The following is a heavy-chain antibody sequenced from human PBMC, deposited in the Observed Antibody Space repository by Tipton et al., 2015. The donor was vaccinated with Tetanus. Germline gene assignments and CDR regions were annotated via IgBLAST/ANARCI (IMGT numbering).Heavy chain of an antibody. Sequence: TLSLTCTVSGGSISSYYWSWIRQPPGKGLEWIGYIYYSGSTSYNPSLKSRVTISVDTSKNQFSLKLSSVTAADTAVYYCARVPPLAAAGITSDWGQGTLVTVSS. V-gene: IGHV4-59*08. CDR2: IYYSGST. CDR1: GGSISSYY. J-gene: IGHJ4*02. D-gene: IGHD6-13*01. CDR3: ARVPPLAAAGITSD.